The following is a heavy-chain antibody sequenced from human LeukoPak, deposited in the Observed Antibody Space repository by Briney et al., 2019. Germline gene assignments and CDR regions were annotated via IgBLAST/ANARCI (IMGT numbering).Heavy chain of an antibody. J-gene: IGHJ6*03. CDR2: INPSGGST. Sequence: ASMKVSCKASGYTFTSYYMHWVRQAPGQGLEWMGIINPSGGSTSYAQKFQGRVTMTRDMSTSTVYMELSSLRSEDTAVYYCARDGGDSSSSTNDYYYYMDVWGKGTTVTVSS. D-gene: IGHD6-6*01. CDR3: ARDGGDSSSSTNDYYYYMDV. CDR1: GYTFTSYY. V-gene: IGHV1-46*01.